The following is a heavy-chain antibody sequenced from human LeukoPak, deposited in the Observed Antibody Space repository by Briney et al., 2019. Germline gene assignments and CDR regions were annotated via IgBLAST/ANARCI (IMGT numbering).Heavy chain of an antibody. D-gene: IGHD5-24*01. CDR2: IKQDGGKK. J-gene: IGHJ4*02. CDR1: GFPFSSYW. CDR3: TRVGYIDEGIDY. V-gene: IGHV3-7*04. Sequence: GGSLRLSCVASGFPFSSYWMTWVRQAPGKGLEWVANIKQDGGKKSYVDSVKGRFTISRDNAKNSLYLQMNSLRAEDTTIYYCTRVGYIDEGIDYWGQGTLVTVSS.